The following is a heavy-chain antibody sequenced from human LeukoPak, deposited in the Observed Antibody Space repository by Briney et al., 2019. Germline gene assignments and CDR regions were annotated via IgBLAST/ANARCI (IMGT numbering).Heavy chain of an antibody. CDR2: ISYDGSNK. D-gene: IGHD6-13*01. Sequence: GGSLGLSCAASGFTFSSYGMHWVRQAPGKGLEWVAVISYDGSNKYYADSVKGRFTISRDNSKNTLYLQMNSLRAEDTAVYYCAKESYSTSWQLDSWGQGTLVTVSS. V-gene: IGHV3-30*18. CDR1: GFTFSSYG. J-gene: IGHJ4*02. CDR3: AKESYSTSWQLDS.